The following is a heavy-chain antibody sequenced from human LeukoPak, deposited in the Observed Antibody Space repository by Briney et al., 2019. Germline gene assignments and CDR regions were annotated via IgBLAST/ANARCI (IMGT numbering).Heavy chain of an antibody. CDR1: GYSFTSYW. D-gene: IGHD3-10*01. CDR2: IYPGDSDT. CDR3: ASLPPYGYGSGSYYAFDI. Sequence: GESLKISCKGSGYSFTSYWIGWVRQMPGKGLEWMGIIYPGDSDTRYSPSFQGQVTISADKSISTAYLQWSSLKASDTAMYYCASLPPYGYGSGSYYAFDIWGQGTMVTVSS. V-gene: IGHV5-51*01. J-gene: IGHJ3*02.